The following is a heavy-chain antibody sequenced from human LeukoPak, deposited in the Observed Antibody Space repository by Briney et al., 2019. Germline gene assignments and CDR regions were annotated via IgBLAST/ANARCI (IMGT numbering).Heavy chain of an antibody. CDR3: ARSTRYFDWTDYYYYGMDV. Sequence: GGSLRLSCAASGFTFSSYWMHRVRQAPGKALVWVSRINSDGSSTSYADSVKGRFTISRDNAKNTLCLQMNSLRAEDTAVYYCARSTRYFDWTDYYYYGMDVWGQGTTVTVSS. V-gene: IGHV3-74*01. J-gene: IGHJ6*02. D-gene: IGHD3-9*01. CDR1: GFTFSSYW. CDR2: INSDGSST.